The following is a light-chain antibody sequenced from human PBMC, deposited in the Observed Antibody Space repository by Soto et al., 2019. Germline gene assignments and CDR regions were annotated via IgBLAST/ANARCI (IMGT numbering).Light chain of an antibody. CDR2: DDD. J-gene: IGLJ1*01. Sequence: SYELTQPPSVSVAPGGTASTTCEQSDIGTKLVQWYQQKPGQAPVLVMSDDDDRPSGIPERFSGYNSVNTATLTISRVEAGDEADYYCQVWDSSSDIYVFGTGTKVTVL. CDR1: DIGTKL. CDR3: QVWDSSSDIYV. V-gene: IGLV3-21*04.